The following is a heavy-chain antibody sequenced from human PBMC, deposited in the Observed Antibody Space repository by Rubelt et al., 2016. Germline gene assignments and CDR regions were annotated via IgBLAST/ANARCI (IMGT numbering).Heavy chain of an antibody. V-gene: IGHV3-9*01. CDR2: ISWNSGSI. D-gene: IGHD3-22*01. J-gene: IGHJ3*02. Sequence: EVQLLESGGGLVQPGGSLRLSCAASGFTFDDYAMPWFRQAPGKGLEWVSGISWNSGSIGYAASVKGRFTISRDNAKNSLYLQMNSLRAEDTALYYCAKGRSGYLLNDAVDIWGQGTMVTVSS. CDR1: GFTFDDYA. CDR3: AKGRSGYLLNDAVDI.